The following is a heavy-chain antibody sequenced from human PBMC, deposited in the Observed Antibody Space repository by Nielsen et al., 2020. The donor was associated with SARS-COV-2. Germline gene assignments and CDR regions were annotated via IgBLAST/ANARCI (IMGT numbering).Heavy chain of an antibody. CDR2: IYYSGST. Sequence: SETLSLTCTVSGGSISNDYWNWIRQPPGKGLEWIGFIYYSGSTNYNPSLKSRVTISVDTSKNQFSLRLTSVTAADTAVYYCARLGPLDAFDFWGQGTRVTVSS. CDR1: GGSISNDY. J-gene: IGHJ3*01. V-gene: IGHV4-59*08. CDR3: ARLGPLDAFDF.